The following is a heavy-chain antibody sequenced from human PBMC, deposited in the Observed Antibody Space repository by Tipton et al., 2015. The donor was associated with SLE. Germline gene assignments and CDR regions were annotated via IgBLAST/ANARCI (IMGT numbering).Heavy chain of an antibody. V-gene: IGHV4-59*11. J-gene: IGHJ4*02. Sequence: TLSLTCTVSGGSISSHYWCWIRQPPGKGLAWIGYIYYSGSANCNPSLKRRVTISVDTSKNQCSLKLSSVTAADTAGYYCASALRSSGGNYFDYWCQGPLVTVSS. D-gene: IGHD6-13*01. CDR1: GGSISSHY. CDR3: ASALRSSGGNYFDY. CDR2: IYYSGSA.